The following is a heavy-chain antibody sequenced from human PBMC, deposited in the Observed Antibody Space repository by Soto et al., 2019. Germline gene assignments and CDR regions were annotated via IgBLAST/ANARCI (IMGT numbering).Heavy chain of an antibody. V-gene: IGHV4-30-4*01. CDR1: GGSISSGDYY. Sequence: KTSETLSLTCTASGGSISSGDYYWSWIRQPPGKGLEWIGYIYYSGSTYYNPSLKSRVTISVDTSKNQFSLKLSSVTAADTAVYYCAREGTARRVYDYYYYGMDVWGQGTTVTVSS. CDR3: AREGTARRVYDYYYYGMDV. J-gene: IGHJ6*02. D-gene: IGHD6-6*01. CDR2: IYYSGST.